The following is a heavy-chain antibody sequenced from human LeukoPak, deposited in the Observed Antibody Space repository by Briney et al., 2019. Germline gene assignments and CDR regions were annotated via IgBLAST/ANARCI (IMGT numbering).Heavy chain of an antibody. V-gene: IGHV4-4*02. CDR2: IYHSGST. CDR1: GGSISSSNW. J-gene: IGHJ4*02. CDR3: ARLYSSSPSGY. D-gene: IGHD6-6*01. Sequence: SETLSLTCAVSGGSISSSNWWSWVRQPPGKGLEWIGEIYHSGSTNYNPSLKSRVTISVDTSKNQFSLKLSSVTAADTAVYYCARLYSSSPSGYWGQGTLVTVSS.